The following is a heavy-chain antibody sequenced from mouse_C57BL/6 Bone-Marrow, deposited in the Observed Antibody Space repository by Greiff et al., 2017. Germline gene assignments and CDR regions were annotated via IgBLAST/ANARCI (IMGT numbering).Heavy chain of an antibody. V-gene: IGHV14-4*01. J-gene: IGHJ3*01. CDR2: IDPENGDT. Sequence: VQLKESGAELVRPGASVKLSCTASGFNIKDDYMHWVKQRPEQGLEWIGWIDPENGDTESASKFQGKATITTDTTSNTAYLQLSSLTSEDTAVYYCTLLAAYWGQGTLITVSA. CDR1: GFNIKDDY. CDR3: TLLAAY.